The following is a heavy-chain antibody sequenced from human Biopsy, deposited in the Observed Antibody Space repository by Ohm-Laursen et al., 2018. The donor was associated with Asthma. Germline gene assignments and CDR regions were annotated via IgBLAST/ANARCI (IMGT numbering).Heavy chain of an antibody. CDR3: ARCQVGYSSGWSLLLKKIYYSGMDV. J-gene: IGHJ6*02. CDR2: IMTVFGTT. D-gene: IGHD6-19*01. V-gene: IGHV1-69*13. Sequence: ASVKVSCKPPGGTFSNFAISWVRQAPGQGLEWLGGIMTVFGTTNCAQKFQGRVTITADESTSTAYMEVTSLRSEDTAIYYCARCQVGYSSGWSLLLKKIYYSGMDVWGQGIAVTVSS. CDR1: GGTFSNFA.